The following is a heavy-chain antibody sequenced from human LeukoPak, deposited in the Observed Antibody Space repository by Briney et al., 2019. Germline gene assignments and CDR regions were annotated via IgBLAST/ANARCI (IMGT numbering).Heavy chain of an antibody. V-gene: IGHV3-9*01. CDR2: ISWNSGSI. CDR3: AKERGGGGGSGWYYFDY. CDR1: GFTFDDYA. D-gene: IGHD6-19*01. J-gene: IGHJ4*02. Sequence: GGSLRLSCAASGFTFDDYAMHWVRQAPGKGLEWVSGISWNSGSIGYADSVKGRFTISRDNAKNSLYLQMNSLRAEDTALYYWAKERGGGGGSGWYYFDYWGQGTLVTVSS.